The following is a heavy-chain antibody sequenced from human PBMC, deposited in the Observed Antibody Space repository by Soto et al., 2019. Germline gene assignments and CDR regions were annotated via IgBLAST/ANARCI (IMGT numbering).Heavy chain of an antibody. D-gene: IGHD5-18*01. Sequence: ASVKVSCKASGYTFANNDVTWVRQATGQGLEWMGWMNPGSGDTGYAQKFQGRVTMTRNISIATAYMELSSLRSEDTAIYYCARMASFGSLNWFDPWGQGTLVTVSS. CDR3: ARMASFGSLNWFDP. J-gene: IGHJ5*02. V-gene: IGHV1-8*01. CDR2: MNPGSGDT. CDR1: GYTFANND.